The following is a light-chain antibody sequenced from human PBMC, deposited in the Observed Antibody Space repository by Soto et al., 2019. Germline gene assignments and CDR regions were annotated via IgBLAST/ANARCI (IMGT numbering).Light chain of an antibody. V-gene: IGLV2-8*01. CDR3: SSYAGTNAYVL. Sequence: QSALTQPPSASGSPGQSVTISCTGTSSDVGGYDYVSWYQRHPGKAPKLLIYEVSKRPSGVPDRFSGSKSGNTASLTVSGLQADDEADYYCSSYAGTNAYVLFGGATKLTVL. CDR2: EVS. J-gene: IGLJ2*01. CDR1: SSDVGGYDY.